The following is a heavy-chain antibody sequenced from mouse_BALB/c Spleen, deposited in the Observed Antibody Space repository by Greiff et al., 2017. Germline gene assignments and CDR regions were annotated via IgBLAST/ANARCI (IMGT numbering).Heavy chain of an antibody. CDR2: IYPSDSYT. Sequence: QVQLQQPGAELVRPGASVKLSCKASGYTFTSYWINWVKQRPGQGLEWIGNIYPSDSYTNYNQKFKDKATLTVDKSSSTAYMQLSSPTSEDSAVYYCTRGTARYFDVWGAGTTVTVSS. D-gene: IGHD1-2*01. V-gene: IGHV1-69*02. CDR1: GYTFTSYW. J-gene: IGHJ1*01. CDR3: TRGTARYFDV.